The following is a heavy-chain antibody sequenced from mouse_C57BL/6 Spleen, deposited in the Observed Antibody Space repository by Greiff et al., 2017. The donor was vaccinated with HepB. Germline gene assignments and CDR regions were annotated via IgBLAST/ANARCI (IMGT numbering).Heavy chain of an antibody. CDR3: AREGYGSSYGYAMDY. CDR2: ISSGGSYT. D-gene: IGHD1-1*01. Sequence: EVMLVESGGDLVKPGGSLKLSCAASGFTFSSYGMSWVRQTPDKRLEWVATISSGGSYTYYPDSVKGRFTISRDNAKNTLYLQMSSLKSEDTAMYYCAREGYGSSYGYAMDYWGQRTSVTVSS. V-gene: IGHV5-6*01. CDR1: GFTFSSYG. J-gene: IGHJ4*01.